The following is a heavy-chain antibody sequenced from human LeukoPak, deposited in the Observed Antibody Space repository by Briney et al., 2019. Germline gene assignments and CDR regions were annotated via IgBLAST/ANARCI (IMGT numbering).Heavy chain of an antibody. CDR3: AKESITMIVVVITETLPLFDY. V-gene: IGHV3-23*01. CDR1: GFSFSSYW. Sequence: GGSLRLSCAASGFSFSSYWMNWVRQTPGKGLEWVSAISGSGGSTYYADSVKGRFTISRDNSKNTLYLQMNSLRAEDTAVYYCAKESITMIVVVITETLPLFDYWGQGTLVTVSS. D-gene: IGHD3-22*01. J-gene: IGHJ4*02. CDR2: ISGSGGST.